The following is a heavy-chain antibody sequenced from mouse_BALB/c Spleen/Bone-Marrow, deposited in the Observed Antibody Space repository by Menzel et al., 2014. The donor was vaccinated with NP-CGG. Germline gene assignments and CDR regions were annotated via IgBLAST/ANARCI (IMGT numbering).Heavy chain of an antibody. CDR1: GFTFSSYG. Sequence: EVQRVESGGGLVKPGGSLKLSCAASGFTFSSYGMSWVRQTPEKRLEWVATISGGGSYTYYPDSVKGRFTISRDNAKNNPYLQMSSLRSEDTALYYCARQAGGSGYFDYWGQGTTLTVSS. D-gene: IGHD1-1*01. J-gene: IGHJ2*01. V-gene: IGHV5-9-2*01. CDR2: ISGGGSYT. CDR3: ARQAGGSGYFDY.